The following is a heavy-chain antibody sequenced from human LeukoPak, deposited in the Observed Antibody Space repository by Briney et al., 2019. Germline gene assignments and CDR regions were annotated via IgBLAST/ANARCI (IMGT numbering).Heavy chain of an antibody. CDR2: IGYGGADS. Sequence: GGSLRLSCTVSGFTLSSYEMTWFRQAPGKGLEWVSSIGYGGADSHYADSVKGRFTISRDNSKNTLYLQMGSLRAEDMAVYYCAREGSLLRYFDWKCDYWGQGTLVTVSS. CDR3: AREGSLLRYFDWKCDY. CDR1: GFTLSSYE. D-gene: IGHD3-9*01. J-gene: IGHJ4*02. V-gene: IGHV3-23*01.